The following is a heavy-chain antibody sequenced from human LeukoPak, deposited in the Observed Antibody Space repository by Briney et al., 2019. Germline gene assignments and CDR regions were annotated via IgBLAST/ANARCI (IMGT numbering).Heavy chain of an antibody. J-gene: IGHJ4*02. Sequence: SETLSLTCTVSGDSVSSGSYYWSWIRQPPGKGLDWIGYISYSGSTYYNPSLKSRVTISVDASKNQFSLKLRSVTAADTAVYYCARDAYYYDSSGYYYFDYWGQGTLVTVSS. V-gene: IGHV4-61*01. D-gene: IGHD3-22*01. CDR1: GDSVSSGSYY. CDR2: ISYSGST. CDR3: ARDAYYYDSSGYYYFDY.